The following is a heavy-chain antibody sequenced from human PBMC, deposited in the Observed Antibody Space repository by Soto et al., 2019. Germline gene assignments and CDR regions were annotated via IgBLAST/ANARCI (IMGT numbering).Heavy chain of an antibody. CDR2: ITGGGGST. J-gene: IGHJ4*02. Sequence: GGSLRLSCAASGFTFSSYAMSWVRQAPGKGLEWVSAITGGGGSTWPADSVKGRFTISRDNSRTTLYLQMSSLRAEDTAVYYCAKGSASGSPYYFDYWGQGTLVTVSS. V-gene: IGHV3-23*01. D-gene: IGHD6-25*01. CDR1: GFTFSSYA. CDR3: AKGSASGSPYYFDY.